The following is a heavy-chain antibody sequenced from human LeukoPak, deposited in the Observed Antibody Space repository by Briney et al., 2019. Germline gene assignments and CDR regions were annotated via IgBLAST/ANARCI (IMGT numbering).Heavy chain of an antibody. J-gene: IGHJ6*02. Sequence: GGSLRLSCAASGFTVSSNHMSWVRQAPGKGLEWVSVIYSGGSTYYADSVKGRFTISRDNSKNTLYLQMNSLRAEDTAVYYCARGGYCSGGSCYSVRLAYYGMDVWGQGTTVTVSS. CDR2: IYSGGST. CDR1: GFTVSSNH. V-gene: IGHV3-66*01. D-gene: IGHD2-15*01. CDR3: ARGGYCSGGSCYSVRLAYYGMDV.